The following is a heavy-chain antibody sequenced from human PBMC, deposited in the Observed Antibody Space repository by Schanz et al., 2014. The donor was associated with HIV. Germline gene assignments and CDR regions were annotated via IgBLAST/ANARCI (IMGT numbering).Heavy chain of an antibody. V-gene: IGHV1-18*01. Sequence: QVQLVQSGAEVKKPGASVKVSCKASGYTFTSYGVSWVRQAPGQGLEWMGWINTASGGTETAHQFQDRLTLTTQTSTGTAYMELRSLRSDDTAVYYCARGARYGMDVWGQGTTVTVSS. CDR1: GYTFTSYG. CDR2: INTASGGT. CDR3: ARGARYGMDV. J-gene: IGHJ6*02.